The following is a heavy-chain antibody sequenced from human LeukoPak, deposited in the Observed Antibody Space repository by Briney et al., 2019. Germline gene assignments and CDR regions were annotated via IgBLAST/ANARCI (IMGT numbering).Heavy chain of an antibody. Sequence: ASVKVSCKASGYTFTSYYMHWVRQAPGQGLEWMGIINPSGGSTSYAQKFQGRVTMTRDMSTSTVYMELSSLRSEDTAVYYCARVRQRGIVVVTDNWFDPWGQRTLVTVSS. J-gene: IGHJ5*02. CDR1: GYTFTSYY. CDR3: ARVRQRGIVVVTDNWFDP. V-gene: IGHV1-46*01. CDR2: INPSGGST. D-gene: IGHD3-22*01.